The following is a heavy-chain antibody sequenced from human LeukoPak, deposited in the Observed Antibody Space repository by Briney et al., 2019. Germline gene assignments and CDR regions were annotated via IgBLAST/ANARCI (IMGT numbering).Heavy chain of an antibody. CDR2: ISAYNGNT. CDR3: ARDHAAGTSGDY. J-gene: IGHJ4*02. Sequence: ASVKVSCKASGYAFTSYGISWVRQAPGQGLEWMGWISAYNGNTNYAQKLQGRVTMTTDTSTSTAYMELRSLRSDDTAVYYCARDHAAGTSGDYWGQGTLVTVSS. D-gene: IGHD6-13*01. V-gene: IGHV1-18*04. CDR1: GYAFTSYG.